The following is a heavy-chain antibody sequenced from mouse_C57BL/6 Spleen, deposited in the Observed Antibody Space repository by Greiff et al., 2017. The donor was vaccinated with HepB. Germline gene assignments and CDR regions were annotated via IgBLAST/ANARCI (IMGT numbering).Heavy chain of an antibody. CDR3: ASFLDDCYFLFAY. D-gene: IGHD2-3*01. CDR2: INPNNGGT. V-gene: IGHV1-26*01. CDR1: GYTFTDYY. J-gene: IGHJ3*01. Sequence: EVQLQQSGPELVKPGASVKISCKASGYTFTDYYMNWVKQSHGKSLEWIGDINPNNGGTSYNQKFKGKATLPVDKYSSTAYMELRILTSEDSAVYYCASFLDDCYFLFAYWGQGTLVTVSA.